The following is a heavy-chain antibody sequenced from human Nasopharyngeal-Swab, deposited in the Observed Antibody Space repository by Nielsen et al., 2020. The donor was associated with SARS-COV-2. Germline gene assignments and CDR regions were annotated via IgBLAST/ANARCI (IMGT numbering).Heavy chain of an antibody. V-gene: IGHV4-34*01. CDR1: GGSFSGYY. D-gene: IGHD4-23*01. J-gene: IGHJ4*02. Sequence: SQTRSLTCAVYGGSFSGYYWSWIRQPPGKGLEWIGEINHSGSTNYNPSLKSRVTISVDTSKNQFSLKLSSVTAADTAVYYCARRAFYGGNSGGVYWGQGTLVTVSS. CDR3: ARRAFYGGNSGGVY. CDR2: INHSGST.